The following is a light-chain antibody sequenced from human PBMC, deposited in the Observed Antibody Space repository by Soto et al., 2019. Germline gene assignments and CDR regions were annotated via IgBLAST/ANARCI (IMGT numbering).Light chain of an antibody. J-gene: IGKJ2*01. CDR2: KAS. CDR1: QSISSW. V-gene: IGKV1-5*03. Sequence: DVPMTQSPSTLSASVGDRVTITCRASQSISSWLAWYQQKPGKAPKLLIYKASSLESGVPSRFSGSGSGTEFTLTISSLQPDDFATYYCQQYNAYPYTFGQGTNLGIK. CDR3: QQYNAYPYT.